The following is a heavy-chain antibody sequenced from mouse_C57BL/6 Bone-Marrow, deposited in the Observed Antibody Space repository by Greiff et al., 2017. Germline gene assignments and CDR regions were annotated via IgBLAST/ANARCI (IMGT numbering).Heavy chain of an antibody. V-gene: IGHV1-74*01. D-gene: IGHD2-5*01. CDR2: IHPSDSDT. CDR3: ANTYSINYGLFAY. Sequence: QVQLKQPGAELVKPGASVKVSCKASGYTFTSYWMHWVKQRPGQGLEWIGRIHPSDSDTNYNQKFKGKATLTVDNSSSTAYMQLSSLTSEDSAVYYCANTYSINYGLFAYWGQGTLVTVSA. J-gene: IGHJ3*01. CDR1: GYTFTSYW.